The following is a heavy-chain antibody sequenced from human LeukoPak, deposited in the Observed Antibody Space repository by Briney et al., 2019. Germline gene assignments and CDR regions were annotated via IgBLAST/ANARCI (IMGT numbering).Heavy chain of an antibody. CDR3: GRGMRDYYGLDY. CDR2: ISSNGGST. D-gene: IGHD3-10*01. CDR1: GFTFSSYA. J-gene: IGHJ4*02. V-gene: IGHV3-64*01. Sequence: GGSLRLSCAASGFTFSSYAMHWVRQAPGKGLEYVSAISSNGGSTYYANSVKGRFTISRDNSKNTLYLQMGSLRAEDMAVYYCGRGMRDYYGLDYWGQGFLVTVSS.